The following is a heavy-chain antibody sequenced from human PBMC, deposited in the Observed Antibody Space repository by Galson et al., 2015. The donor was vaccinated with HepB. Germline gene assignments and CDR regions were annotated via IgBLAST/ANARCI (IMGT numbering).Heavy chain of an antibody. Sequence: SVKVSCKASGGTFSSYTISWVRQAPGQGLEWMGWISAYNGNTNYAQKLQGRVTMTTDTSTSTAYMELRSLRSDDTAVYYCARDHTDSSGYGGGDRAFDIWGQGTMVTVSS. CDR2: ISAYNGNT. D-gene: IGHD3-22*01. CDR3: ARDHTDSSGYGGGDRAFDI. CDR1: GGTFSSYT. V-gene: IGHV1-18*01. J-gene: IGHJ3*02.